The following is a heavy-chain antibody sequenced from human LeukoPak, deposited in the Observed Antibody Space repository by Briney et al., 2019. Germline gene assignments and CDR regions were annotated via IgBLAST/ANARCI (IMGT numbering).Heavy chain of an antibody. CDR3: ARKAYTTSPPGFDL. J-gene: IGHJ4*02. CDR2: VYPGNSDT. V-gene: IGHV5-51*01. D-gene: IGHD2-21*01. Sequence: GESLKISCQASGYIFTHYWIAWVRQMSGKGLEWMGTVYPGNSDTRYSPSFRGQVTMSADESINPASLQWSSLTASDTAMYFCARKAYTTSPPGFDLWGQGTVVTVSS. CDR1: GYIFTHYW.